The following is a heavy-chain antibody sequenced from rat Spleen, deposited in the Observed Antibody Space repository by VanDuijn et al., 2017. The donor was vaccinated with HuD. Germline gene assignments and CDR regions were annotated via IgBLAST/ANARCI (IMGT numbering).Heavy chain of an antibody. CDR1: GFTLSNFY. V-gene: IGHV5-25*01. D-gene: IGHD1-4*01. CDR2: ISTGGGNT. CDR3: VRHGARVSRFAY. J-gene: IGHJ4*01. Sequence: EVQLVESGGGFVQPGRSMKLSCAASGFTLSNFYMAWVRQAPTKGLEWVASISTGGGNTHYRDSVKGRFTISKNNAKNTLYLQMDSLRSEDTATYYCVRHGARVSRFAYWGQGASVTVSS.